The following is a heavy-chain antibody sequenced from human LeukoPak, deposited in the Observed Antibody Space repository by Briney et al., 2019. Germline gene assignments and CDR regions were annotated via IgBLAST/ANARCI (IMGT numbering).Heavy chain of an antibody. CDR3: ARGGYSYGSPGNYFDY. CDR2: INPSGGST. J-gene: IGHJ4*02. D-gene: IGHD5-18*01. CDR1: GYTFTGYY. Sequence: ASVKVSCKASGYTFTGYYMHWVRQAPGQGLEWMGIINPSGGSTSYAQKFQGRVTMTRDMSTSTVYMELSSLRSEDTAVYYCARGGYSYGSPGNYFDYWGQGTLVTVSS. V-gene: IGHV1-46*01.